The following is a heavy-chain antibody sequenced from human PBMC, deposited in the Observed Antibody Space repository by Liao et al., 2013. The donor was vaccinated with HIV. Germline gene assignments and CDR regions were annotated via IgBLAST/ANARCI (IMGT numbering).Heavy chain of an antibody. CDR3: ARGATTLVVDRMGYDVFDI. Sequence: QVQLQESGPGLVKPSQTLSLTCSVSGGSIRSGSYYWSWIRQPAGKGLEWIGHIYTSGSSNYNPALKTRVTISADTSKNQVSLRMDSVTAPDTGMYYCARGATTLVVDRMGYDVFDIWGQGDNGHRLF. D-gene: IGHD3-22*01. CDR2: IYTSGSS. V-gene: IGHV4-61*02. CDR1: GGSIRSGSYY. J-gene: IGHJ3*02.